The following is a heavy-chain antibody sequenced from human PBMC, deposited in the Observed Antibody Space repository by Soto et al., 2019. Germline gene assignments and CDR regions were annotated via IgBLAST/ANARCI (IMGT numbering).Heavy chain of an antibody. V-gene: IGHV1-69*02. CDR1: GGTFSSYT. J-gene: IGHJ4*02. Sequence: SVKVSCKASGGTFSSYTISWVRQAPGQGLEWMGRIIPILGIANYAQKFQGRVTITADKSTSTAYMELSSLRSEYTAVYYCARVRGSGPLDYWGQGTLVTVSS. CDR2: IIPILGIA. CDR3: ARVRGSGPLDY. D-gene: IGHD3-10*01.